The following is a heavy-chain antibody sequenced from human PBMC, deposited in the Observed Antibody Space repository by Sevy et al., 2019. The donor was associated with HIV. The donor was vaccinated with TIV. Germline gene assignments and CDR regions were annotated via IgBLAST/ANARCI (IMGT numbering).Heavy chain of an antibody. CDR2: VYYTGGT. V-gene: IGHV4-59*08. J-gene: IGHJ3*02. Sequence: SETLSLTCTVSGGSINSDHWNWIRQPPGKGLEWVGYVYYTGGTNYNPSLKNRVTISVDRTKNQFSLKLTSVTAADTAGYYCARRNDFDIWCQGTMVTVSS. CDR3: ARRNDFDI. CDR1: GGSINSDH.